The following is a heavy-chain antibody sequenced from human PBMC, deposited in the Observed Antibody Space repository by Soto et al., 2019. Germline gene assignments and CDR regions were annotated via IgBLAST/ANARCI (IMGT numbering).Heavy chain of an antibody. CDR1: GYTFTSFW. D-gene: IGHD3-10*01. J-gene: IGHJ4*02. CDR2: VYPDDSDT. Sequence: LKISCRASGYTFTSFWIAWVRQMPGKGLEWMGIVYPDDSDTRYSPAFQGQVNISADTSLTTAYLQWASLEASDTAMYYCARGVPYAASLYFAHWGQGXLAPVS. CDR3: ARGVPYAASLYFAH. V-gene: IGHV5-51*01.